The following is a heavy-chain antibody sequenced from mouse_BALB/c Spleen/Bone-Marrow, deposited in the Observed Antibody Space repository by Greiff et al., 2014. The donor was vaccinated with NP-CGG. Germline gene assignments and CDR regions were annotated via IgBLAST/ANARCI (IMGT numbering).Heavy chain of an antibody. Sequence: EVHLVESGPELVKPGTSVKISCKASGYSFTGYLMNWVKQSHGKSLEWIGRINPYNSDAFYNPKYKGKATLTVDKSSSTAHMDLLSLTSEDAAVYYCGRSVYGSFDSWGQGTTLTVSS. CDR1: GYSFTGYL. D-gene: IGHD2-1*01. CDR2: INPYNSDA. J-gene: IGHJ2*01. CDR3: GRSVYGSFDS. V-gene: IGHV1-37*01.